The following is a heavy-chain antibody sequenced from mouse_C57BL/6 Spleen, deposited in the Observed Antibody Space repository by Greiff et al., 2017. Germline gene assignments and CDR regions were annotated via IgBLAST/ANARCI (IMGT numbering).Heavy chain of an antibody. CDR3: ARQTGTNFDY. D-gene: IGHD4-1*01. J-gene: IGHJ2*01. CDR2: IYPGSGNT. Sequence: QVQLQQSGAELVRPGASVKLSCKASGYTFTDYYINWVKQRPGQGLEWIARIYPGSGNTYYNEKFKGKATLTAEKSSSTAYMQLSSLTSEDSAVYFCARQTGTNFDYWGQGTTLTVSS. V-gene: IGHV1-76*01. CDR1: GYTFTDYY.